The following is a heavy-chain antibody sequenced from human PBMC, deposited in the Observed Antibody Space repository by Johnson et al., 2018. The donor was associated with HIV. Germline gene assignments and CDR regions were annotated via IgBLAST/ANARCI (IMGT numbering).Heavy chain of an antibody. CDR3: SKDSRRWGAFSDAFDI. V-gene: IGHV3-30*02. CDR2: IRYDGSNK. J-gene: IGHJ3*02. D-gene: IGHD1-26*01. CDR1: GFTFSSYG. Sequence: QMLLVESGGGVVQPGGSLRLSCAASGFTFSSYGMHWVRQAPGKGLEWVAFIRYDGSNKYYADSVTGRFTISRDNSKNTLYLQMNSLRAEDTAVYYCSKDSRRWGAFSDAFDIWGQGTMVTVSS.